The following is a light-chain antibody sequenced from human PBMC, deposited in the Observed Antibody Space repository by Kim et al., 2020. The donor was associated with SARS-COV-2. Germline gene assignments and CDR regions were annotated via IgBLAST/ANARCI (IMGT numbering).Light chain of an antibody. CDR3: QQYNSYLRT. CDR2: DAS. Sequence: ASVGDRVTITCRASQSINKWLAWYQQKPGKAPKLLIYDASDLEDGVPSRFNGNGSGTEFSLTIGSLQPDDFATYYCQQYNSYLRTFGQGTKVDIK. V-gene: IGKV1-5*01. CDR1: QSINKW. J-gene: IGKJ1*01.